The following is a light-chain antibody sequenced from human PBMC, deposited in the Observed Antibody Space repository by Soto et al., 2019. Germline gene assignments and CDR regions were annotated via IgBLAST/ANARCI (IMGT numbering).Light chain of an antibody. V-gene: IGKV2D-29*02. CDR1: QSLLHITGETF. CDR2: EVS. Sequence: DVVVTQTPLSRSVAPGQPASISCKSSQSLLHITGETFLFWYLQKPGQSPQLLIYEVSTRVSGVPDRFSGSGSGTDFTLEISRVETDDVGIYYCMQSTQLPPTFGQGTRWRL. J-gene: IGKJ5*01. CDR3: MQSTQLPPT.